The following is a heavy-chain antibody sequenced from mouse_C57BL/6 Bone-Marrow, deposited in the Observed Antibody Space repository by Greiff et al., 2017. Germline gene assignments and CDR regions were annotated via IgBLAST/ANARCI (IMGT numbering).Heavy chain of an antibody. CDR3: ASPPLLPHWYVDV. J-gene: IGHJ1*03. V-gene: IGHV1-55*01. CDR2: IYPGSGST. CDR1: GYTFTSYW. Sequence: QVQLQQPGAELVKPGASVKMSCKASGYTFTSYWITWVKQRPGQGLEWIGDIYPGSGSTNYNEKFKSKAPLTVDTSSSTAYMQLSSLTSEGTAVYYGASPPLLPHWYVDVWGTGTTVTVSS. D-gene: IGHD1-1*01.